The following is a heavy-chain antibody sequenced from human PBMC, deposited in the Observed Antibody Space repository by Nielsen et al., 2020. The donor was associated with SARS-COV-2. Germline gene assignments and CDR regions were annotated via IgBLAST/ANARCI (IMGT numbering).Heavy chain of an antibody. CDR1: GFSFNSYS. Sequence: GGSLRLSCAASGFSFNSYSMNWVRQAPGQGLEWVASITGDSSTIYYADSMKGRSTISRDNAKNSLYLQLDALRVDDTAVYYCTKGAQLGDYWGQGTLVTVSS. CDR2: ITGDSSTI. D-gene: IGHD6-13*01. V-gene: IGHV3-21*01. CDR3: TKGAQLGDY. J-gene: IGHJ4*02.